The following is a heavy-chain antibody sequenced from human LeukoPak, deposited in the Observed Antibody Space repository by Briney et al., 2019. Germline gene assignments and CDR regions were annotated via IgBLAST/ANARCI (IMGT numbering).Heavy chain of an antibody. Sequence: PSQTLSLTCIVSGDSISSGDYYWTWIRQSAGKGLEWIGRIRTDGSTTYNPSLKSRVTISVDTSKNQFSLKLSSVTAADTAVYYCARARPDYDSSGYYPSNFDYWGQGTLVTVSS. J-gene: IGHJ4*02. D-gene: IGHD3-22*01. CDR1: GDSISSGDYY. CDR3: ARARPDYDSSGYYPSNFDY. CDR2: IRTDGST. V-gene: IGHV4-61*02.